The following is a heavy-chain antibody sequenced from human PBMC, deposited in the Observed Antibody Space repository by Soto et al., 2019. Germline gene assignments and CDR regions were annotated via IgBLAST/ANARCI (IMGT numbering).Heavy chain of an antibody. CDR3: ARGEGEEYCSSTSGYESNWFDP. Sequence: GASVKVSCKASGGTFSSYAISWVRQAPGQGLEWMGGIIPIFGTANYAQKFQGRVTITADESTSTAYMELSSLRSEDTAVYYCARGEGEEYCSSTSGYESNWFDPWGQGTLVTVSS. V-gene: IGHV1-69*13. CDR2: IIPIFGTA. CDR1: GGTFSSYA. J-gene: IGHJ5*02. D-gene: IGHD2-2*01.